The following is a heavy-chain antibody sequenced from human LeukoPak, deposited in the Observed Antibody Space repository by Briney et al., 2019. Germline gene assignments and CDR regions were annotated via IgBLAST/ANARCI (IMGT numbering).Heavy chain of an antibody. CDR2: IKSKTDGGTT. Sequence: KSGGSLRLSCAASGFTFSNAWMSWVRQAPRKGLEWVGRIKSKTDGGTTDYAAPVKGRFTISRDDSKNTLYLQMNSLKTEDTAVYYCTTGVGATDYYYYMDVWGKGTTVTVSS. J-gene: IGHJ6*03. CDR3: TTGVGATDYYYYMDV. CDR1: GFTFSNAW. D-gene: IGHD1-26*01. V-gene: IGHV3-15*01.